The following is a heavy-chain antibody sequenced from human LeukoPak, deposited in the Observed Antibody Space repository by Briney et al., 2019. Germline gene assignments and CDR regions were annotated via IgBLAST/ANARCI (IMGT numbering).Heavy chain of an antibody. J-gene: IGHJ5*02. CDR2: IYYSGST. CDR3: ARSPFSSLFDP. Sequence: PSETLSLTCTVSGGSISSYYWSWIRQPPGKGLEWIGYIYYSGSTNYNPSLTRRVTISVDTSKNQFSLKLSSVTAADTAVYYCARSPFSSLFDPWGQGTLVTVSS. V-gene: IGHV4-59*01. CDR1: GGSISSYY.